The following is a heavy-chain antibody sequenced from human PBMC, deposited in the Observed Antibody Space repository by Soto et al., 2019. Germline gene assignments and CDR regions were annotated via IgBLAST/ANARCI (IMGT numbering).Heavy chain of an antibody. J-gene: IGHJ4*02. CDR3: VRAFQDYLWGTYPSHY. D-gene: IGHD3-16*02. Sequence: PGGSLRLSCVASGFTFSSYAMNWVRQAPGQGLEWVSSILGSSAYIHYADSVKGRFTVSRDNDKSSLFLQMDGLRAEDTAVYYCVRAFQDYLWGTYPSHYWGQGILVTVPS. CDR1: GFTFSSYA. CDR2: ILGSSAYI. V-gene: IGHV3-21*01.